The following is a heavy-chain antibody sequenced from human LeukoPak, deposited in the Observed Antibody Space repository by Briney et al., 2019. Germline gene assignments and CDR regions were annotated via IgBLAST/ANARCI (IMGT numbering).Heavy chain of an antibody. D-gene: IGHD3-10*01. CDR2: IRYDGSNK. CDR1: GFTSSSYG. J-gene: IGHJ3*02. CDR3: ANEPRGAFDI. Sequence: GGSLRLSCAASGFTSSSYGMHWVRQAPGKGLEWVAFIRYDGSNKYYADSVKGRFTISRDNSKNTLYLQMNSLRAEDTAVYYCANEPRGAFDIWGQGTMVTVSS. V-gene: IGHV3-30*02.